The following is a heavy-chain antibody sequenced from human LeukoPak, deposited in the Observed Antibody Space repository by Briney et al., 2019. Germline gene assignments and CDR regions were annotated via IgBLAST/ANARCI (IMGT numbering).Heavy chain of an antibody. J-gene: IGHJ4*02. CDR2: IYTSGTT. Sequence: KPSETLSLTCTISGASISTYYWTWIRQPAGKGLEWIGRIYTSGTTNYDPSLKNRATMSVDTSKNQFSLKLSSVTAADTAVYYCARGYGDYVGIENYFDYWGQGTLVTVSS. V-gene: IGHV4-4*07. D-gene: IGHD4-17*01. CDR3: ARGYGDYVGIENYFDY. CDR1: GASISTYY.